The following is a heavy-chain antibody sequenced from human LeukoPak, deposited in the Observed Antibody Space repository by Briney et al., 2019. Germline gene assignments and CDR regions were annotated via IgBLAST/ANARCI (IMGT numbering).Heavy chain of an antibody. CDR2: INHSGST. Sequence: SETLSLTCAVYGGSFSGYYWSWIRQPPGKGLEWIGEINHSGSTNYNPSLKSRVTISVDTSKNQFSLKLSSVTAADTAVYYCARVCHCSGGSCYCYFDYWGQGTLVTVSS. CDR3: ARVCHCSGGSCYCYFDY. D-gene: IGHD2-15*01. V-gene: IGHV4-34*01. CDR1: GGSFSGYY. J-gene: IGHJ4*02.